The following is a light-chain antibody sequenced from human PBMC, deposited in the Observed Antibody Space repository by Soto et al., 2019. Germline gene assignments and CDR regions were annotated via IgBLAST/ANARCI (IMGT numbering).Light chain of an antibody. CDR3: EARGV. J-gene: IGLJ1*01. CDR2: DNH. Sequence: QSVLTQPPSASGTPGQRVTFSCSGSSSNIGINTVNWYQRLPGTAPQLLISDNHRRPSGVPDRFSGSKSGTSASLAISGLQSEDEATYFCEARGVFGSATKVTVL. V-gene: IGLV1-44*01. CDR1: SSNIGINT.